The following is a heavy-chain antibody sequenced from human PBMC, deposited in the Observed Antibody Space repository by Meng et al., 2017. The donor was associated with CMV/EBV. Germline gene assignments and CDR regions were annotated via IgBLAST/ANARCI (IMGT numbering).Heavy chain of an antibody. CDR3: ARNYVPAAISGDAFDI. J-gene: IGHJ3*02. CDR1: GFTFSSYS. Sequence: GGSLRLSCAASGFTFSSYSMNWVRQAPGKGLEWVSSISSSSSYICYADSVKGRFTISRDNAKNSLYLQMNSLRAEDTAVYYCARNYVPAAISGDAFDIWGQGTMVTVSS. V-gene: IGHV3-21*01. D-gene: IGHD2-2*01. CDR2: ISSSSSYI.